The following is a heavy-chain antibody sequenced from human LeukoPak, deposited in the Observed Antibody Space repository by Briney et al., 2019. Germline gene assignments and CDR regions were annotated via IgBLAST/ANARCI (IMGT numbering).Heavy chain of an antibody. D-gene: IGHD1-26*01. J-gene: IGHJ3*02. CDR2: INPNSGGT. Sequence: GASVKVSCKASGYTFTGYYMHWVRQAPGQGLEWMGWINPNSGGTNYAQKFQGRVTMTRDTSISTAYMELSRLRSEDTAVYYCAREGVGASLVGEAAFDIWGQGTMVTVSS. CDR1: GYTFTGYY. CDR3: AREGVGASLVGEAAFDI. V-gene: IGHV1-2*02.